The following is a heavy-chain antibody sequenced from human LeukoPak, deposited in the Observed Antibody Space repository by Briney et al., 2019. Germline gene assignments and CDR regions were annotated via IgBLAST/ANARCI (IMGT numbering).Heavy chain of an antibody. V-gene: IGHV3-21*01. J-gene: IGHJ6*03. CDR1: GFTFSSYS. Sequence: GGSLRLSCAASGFTFSSYSMNWVRQAPGKGLEWVSSISSSSGYIYYADSVKGRFTISRDNAKNSLYLQMNSLRAEDTAVYYCARESYSYPYYYYYYMDVWGKGTTVTVSS. CDR3: ARESYSYPYYYYYYMDV. D-gene: IGHD5-18*01. CDR2: ISSSSGYI.